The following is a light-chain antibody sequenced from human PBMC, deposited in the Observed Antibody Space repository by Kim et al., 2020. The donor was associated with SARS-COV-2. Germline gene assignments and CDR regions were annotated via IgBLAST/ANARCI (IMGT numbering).Light chain of an antibody. CDR2: RNV. J-gene: IGLJ1*01. CDR3: AAWDENLNGYV. V-gene: IGLV1-44*01. CDR1: ASNIGRYS. Sequence: QSLLTQPPPMSGTPGQSVPISCSGSASNIGRYSVSWYQHVPGTAPKLLIYRNVQRPSGVLDRFSGSKSGTSASLAISGLQSEDEAEYFCAAWDENLNGYVFGSGTKVTVL.